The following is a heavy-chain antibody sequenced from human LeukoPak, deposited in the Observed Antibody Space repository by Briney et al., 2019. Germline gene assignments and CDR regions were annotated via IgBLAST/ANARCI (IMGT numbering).Heavy chain of an antibody. J-gene: IGHJ4*02. CDR2: INQDGSEK. D-gene: IGHD6-6*01. Sequence: GGSLRLSCAASGFILSNYWMGWVRRAPGKGLEWVANINQDGSEKHYVDFLKGRFTISRDNANNSLYLEMNNLSAEDTAVYYCARARTEYSSSSVDYWGQGTLVTVSS. CDR3: ARARTEYSSSSVDY. CDR1: GFILSNYW. V-gene: IGHV3-7*01.